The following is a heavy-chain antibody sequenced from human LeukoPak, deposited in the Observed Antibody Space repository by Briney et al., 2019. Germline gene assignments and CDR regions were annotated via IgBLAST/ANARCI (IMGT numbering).Heavy chain of an antibody. Sequence: SETLSLTCTVSGGSISSGSYYWSWLRQPAGKGLEWIGRIYTSGSTNYNPSLKSRVTISVDTSKNQFSLRLSSVTAADTAVYYCASGSYQFDYWGQGTLVTVSS. D-gene: IGHD1-26*01. CDR1: GGSISSGSYY. CDR2: IYTSGST. CDR3: ASGSYQFDY. V-gene: IGHV4-61*02. J-gene: IGHJ4*02.